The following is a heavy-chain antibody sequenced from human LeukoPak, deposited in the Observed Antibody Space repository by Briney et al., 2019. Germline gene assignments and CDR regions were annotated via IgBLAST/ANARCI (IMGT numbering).Heavy chain of an antibody. V-gene: IGHV3-23*01. CDR2: ISGSGGST. J-gene: IGHJ5*01. D-gene: IGHD3/OR15-3a*01. CDR3: AKDGRGLPDS. Sequence: PGGSLRLSCAASGFTVTDAWMSWVRQAPGKGLEWVSAISGSGGSTYYAGSVKGRFTISRDNSKNTLYLQMNSLRVEDTAIYYCAKDGRGLPDSWGQGTLVTVSS. CDR1: GFTVTDAW.